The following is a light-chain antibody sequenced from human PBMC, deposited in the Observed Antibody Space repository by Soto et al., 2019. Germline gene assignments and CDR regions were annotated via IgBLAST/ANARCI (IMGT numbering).Light chain of an antibody. CDR2: DTS. CDR1: QTISSW. Sequence: DIQMTQSPSTLSGSVGDRVTIACRASQTISSWLAWYQQKPGRAPKLLIYDTSNLETGVSSRFGGSASGTNFSFIITGLQPEDVATYYCQQYENLPYTFGQGTRLEI. CDR3: QQYENLPYT. J-gene: IGKJ5*01. V-gene: IGKV1-33*01.